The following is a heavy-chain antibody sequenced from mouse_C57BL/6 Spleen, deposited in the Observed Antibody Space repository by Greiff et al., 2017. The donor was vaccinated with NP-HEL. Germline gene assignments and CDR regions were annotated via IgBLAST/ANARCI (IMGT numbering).Heavy chain of an antibody. CDR2: ISYSGST. J-gene: IGHJ1*03. CDR3: ARYYYGSSRYWYFDV. V-gene: IGHV3-8*01. D-gene: IGHD1-1*01. CDR1: GYSITSDY. Sequence: EVKLVESGPGLAKPSQTLSLTCSVTGYSITSDYWNWIRKFPGNKLEYMGYISYSGSTYYNPSLKSLISITRDTSKNQYYLQLNSVTTEDTATYYCARYYYGSSRYWYFDVWGTGTTVTVSS.